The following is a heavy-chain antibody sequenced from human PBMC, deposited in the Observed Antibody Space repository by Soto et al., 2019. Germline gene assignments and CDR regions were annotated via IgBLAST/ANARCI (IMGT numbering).Heavy chain of an antibody. CDR1: GGSVSSGAYY. D-gene: IGHD3-22*01. CDR3: SRDGHYYESII. V-gene: IGHV4-61*08. J-gene: IGHJ4*02. Sequence: QVQLQESGPGLVKPSETLSLTCTAFGGSVSSGAYYWTCVREAPGKGLEWIGLISFTGETTYNPSLRSRVAIAGDTSKNPFSLRLRSATAADTALYYCSRDGHYYESIIWGQGTLVTVSP. CDR2: ISFTGET.